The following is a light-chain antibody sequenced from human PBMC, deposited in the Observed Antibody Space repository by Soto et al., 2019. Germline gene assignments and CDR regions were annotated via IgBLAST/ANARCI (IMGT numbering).Light chain of an antibody. CDR2: SNT. CDR1: SSNIGSNS. J-gene: IGLJ2*01. Sequence: QSVLTQPPSASGTTGQRVTISCSGSSSNIGSNSVNWYQQLPGTAPKLLIYSNTQRPSGVPDRFSGSKSGTSASLAISGLQSEDEADYYCAAWDDSLNGVVFGGGTKVTVL. CDR3: AAWDDSLNGVV. V-gene: IGLV1-44*01.